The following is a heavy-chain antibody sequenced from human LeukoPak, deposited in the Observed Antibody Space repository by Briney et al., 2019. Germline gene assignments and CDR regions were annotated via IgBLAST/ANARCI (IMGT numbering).Heavy chain of an antibody. CDR2: IYYTGTT. Sequence: PSETLSLTCTVSGGSLSSHFWSWIRQPPGKGLELIGHIYYTGTTYYNPSLNSRVTISLDTSRNQFSLRLTSVTAADTAVYYCARSVVPAAVYNWFDPWGQGTLVTVSS. CDR3: ARSVVPAAVYNWFDP. V-gene: IGHV4-59*11. CDR1: GGSLSSHF. J-gene: IGHJ5*02. D-gene: IGHD2-2*01.